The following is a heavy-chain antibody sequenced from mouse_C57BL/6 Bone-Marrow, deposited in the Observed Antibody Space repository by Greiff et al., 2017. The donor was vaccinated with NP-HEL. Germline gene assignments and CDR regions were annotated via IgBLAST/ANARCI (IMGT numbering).Heavy chain of an antibody. V-gene: IGHV1-81*01. CDR3: ARCHYCGSSYDWYFDV. CDR2: IYPRSGNT. D-gene: IGHD1-1*01. CDR1: GYTFTSYG. J-gene: IGHJ1*03. Sequence: QVQLQQSGAELARPGASVKLSCKASGYTFTSYGISWVKQRTGQGLEWIGEIYPRSGNTYYNEKFKGKATLTADKSSSTAYMELRRLTSEDAAVYFCARCHYCGSSYDWYFDVWGTGTTVTVSS.